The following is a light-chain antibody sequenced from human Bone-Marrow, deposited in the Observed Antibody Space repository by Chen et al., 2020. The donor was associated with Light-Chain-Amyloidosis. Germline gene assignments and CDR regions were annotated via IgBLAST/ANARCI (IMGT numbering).Light chain of an antibody. CDR3: QSADSSGTYEVI. V-gene: IGLV3-25*03. CDR2: RDT. J-gene: IGLJ2*01. CDR1: DLPTKY. Sequence: SYELTQPPSVSVSPGQTARITCSGDDLPTKYAYWYQQKPGQAPVVVIHRDTERPSGISERFSGSSSGTTATLTISGVQAEDEADDHCQSADSSGTYEVIFGGGTKLTVL.